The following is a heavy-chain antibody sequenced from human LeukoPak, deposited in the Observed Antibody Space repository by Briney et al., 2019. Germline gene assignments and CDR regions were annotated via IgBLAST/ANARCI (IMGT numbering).Heavy chain of an antibody. CDR3: ARDNYGTLDY. D-gene: IGHD4-17*01. J-gene: IGHJ4*02. CDR2: TSPKSGDT. V-gene: IGHV1-2*02. CDR1: GYTFTDCY. Sequence: ASVKVSCKASGYTFTDCYIHWVRQAPGQGLEWMGWTSPKSGDTKCTQKFQGRVTMTRDTSISTAYMELHRLAFDDTAVYYCARDNYGTLDYWGQGTLVTVSS.